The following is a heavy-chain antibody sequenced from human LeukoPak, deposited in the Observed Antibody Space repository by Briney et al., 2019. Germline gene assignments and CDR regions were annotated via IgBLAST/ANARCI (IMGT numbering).Heavy chain of an antibody. Sequence: GGSLRLSCAASGFTFSSYGMSWVRQAPGKGLGWVSGISGSGDSTYYADSVKGRFTISRDNSKNTLYLQMNSLRAEDTALYYCAKADHYYDTRGDYWGQGTLVTVSS. CDR2: ISGSGDST. CDR1: GFTFSSYG. CDR3: AKADHYYDTRGDY. D-gene: IGHD3-22*01. J-gene: IGHJ4*02. V-gene: IGHV3-23*01.